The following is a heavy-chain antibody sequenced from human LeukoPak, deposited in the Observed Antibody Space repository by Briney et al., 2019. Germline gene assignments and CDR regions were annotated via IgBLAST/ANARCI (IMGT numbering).Heavy chain of an antibody. Sequence: GGSLRLSWAASGLTFSNAWMRWVRQAPGKGREWVGRIKSKTDGGTTDYAAPVKGRFTISRDDSKNTLYLQMNSLKTEDTAVYYCTLYALGYCSSTSCSDWGQGTLVTVSS. CDR1: GLTFSNAW. CDR2: IKSKTDGGTT. V-gene: IGHV3-15*01. CDR3: TLYALGYCSSTSCSD. D-gene: IGHD2-2*01. J-gene: IGHJ4*02.